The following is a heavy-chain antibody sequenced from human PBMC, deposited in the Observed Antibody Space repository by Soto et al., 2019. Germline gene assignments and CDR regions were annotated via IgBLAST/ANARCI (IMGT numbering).Heavy chain of an antibody. Sequence: QVQLVQSGAEVKKPGASVKVSCKASGYTFTSYAMHWVRQAPGQRLEWMGWINAGNGNTKYSQKFQGRVTITRDTAASTAYMELSSLRSEDTAVYYCARGWADIAVAGPNNWFDPWGQGTLVTVSS. D-gene: IGHD6-19*01. CDR3: ARGWADIAVAGPNNWFDP. CDR2: INAGNGNT. CDR1: GYTFTSYA. V-gene: IGHV1-3*01. J-gene: IGHJ5*02.